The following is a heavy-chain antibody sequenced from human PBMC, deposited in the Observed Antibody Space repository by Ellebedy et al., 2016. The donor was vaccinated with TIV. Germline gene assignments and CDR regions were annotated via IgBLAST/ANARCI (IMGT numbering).Heavy chain of an antibody. CDR2: INPSGNI. Sequence: SETLSLXCSVQGGSFLGYYWSWIRQSPGKGLEWIGDINPSGNINYTASLKSRLLMSIDTSKRQISLNLKSLTAADTAIYYCSRGRRFSASYHPMMATFEVWGQGTTVIVSS. J-gene: IGHJ3*01. D-gene: IGHD3-10*01. V-gene: IGHV4-34*01. CDR1: GGSFLGYY. CDR3: SRGRRFSASYHPMMATFEV.